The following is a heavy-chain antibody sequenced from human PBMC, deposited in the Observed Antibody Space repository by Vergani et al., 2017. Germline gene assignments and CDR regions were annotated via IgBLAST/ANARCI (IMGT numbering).Heavy chain of an antibody. Sequence: QVTLRESGPALVKPTQTLTLTCTFSGFSPSTSGMCVSWIRQPPGKALEWLALIDWDDDKYYSTSLKTRLTISKDTSKNRVVLTMTNMDPVDTATYYGARIRGILSGYYLIDYWGQGTLVTVSS. CDR1: GFSPSTSGMC. D-gene: IGHD3-9*01. J-gene: IGHJ4*02. CDR2: IDWDDDK. V-gene: IGHV2-70*01. CDR3: ARIRGILSGYYLIDY.